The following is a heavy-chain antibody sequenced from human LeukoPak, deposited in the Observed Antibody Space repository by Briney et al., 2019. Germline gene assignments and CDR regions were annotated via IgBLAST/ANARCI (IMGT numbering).Heavy chain of an antibody. V-gene: IGHV3-20*04. D-gene: IGHD3-3*01. J-gene: IGHJ4*02. Sequence: GGSLRLSCAASGFTFDDYGMSWVRQAPGKGLEWVSGIIWNGGSTDYAHSVKGRFTISRDNARNCLYLEMNSLRAEDTDLYYCARGGNYDFWSGYWVLDYWGQGTLVTVSS. CDR2: IIWNGGST. CDR3: ARGGNYDFWSGYWVLDY. CDR1: GFTFDDYG.